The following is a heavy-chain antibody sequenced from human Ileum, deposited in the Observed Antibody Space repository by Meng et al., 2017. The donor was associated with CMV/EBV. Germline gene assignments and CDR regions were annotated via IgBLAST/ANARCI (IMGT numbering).Heavy chain of an antibody. CDR2: INYNSGST. V-gene: IGHV3-20*04. CDR3: ARGWFGEKFDN. Sequence: GESLKISCAASGFKFYDYGMSWVRQAPGKGLEWVSGINYNSGSTGYAGSVKGRFTISRDNAKNSVYLQMNDLRAEDTALYYCARGWFGEKFDNWGQGTPVTVSS. D-gene: IGHD3-10*01. CDR1: GFKFYDYG. J-gene: IGHJ4*02.